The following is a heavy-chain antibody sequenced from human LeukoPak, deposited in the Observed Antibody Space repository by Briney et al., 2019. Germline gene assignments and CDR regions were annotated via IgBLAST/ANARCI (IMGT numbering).Heavy chain of an antibody. V-gene: IGHV4-30-4*01. CDR1: GGSISSGDYY. CDR3: ARTYSSSWYPTGGFGY. J-gene: IGHJ4*02. D-gene: IGHD6-13*01. Sequence: SETLSLTCTVSGGSISSGDYYWSWIRQPPGKGLEWIGYVYYSGNTYYNPSLKSRVTISVDTSKNQFSLKLSSVTAADTAVYYCARTYSSSWYPTGGFGYWGRGTLVTVSS. CDR2: VYYSGNT.